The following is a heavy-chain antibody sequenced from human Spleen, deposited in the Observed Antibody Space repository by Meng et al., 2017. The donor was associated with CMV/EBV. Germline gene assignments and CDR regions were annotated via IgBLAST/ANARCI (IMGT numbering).Heavy chain of an antibody. V-gene: IGHV4-30-4*08. CDR1: IGSGNDR. Sequence: IGSGNDRWGWSRQPPRKGLEWLGYIYYSGSNYYNPSLKSQVTISEDTSKNQFSLKLSSVTATNTAVYYCARSEGGYCSGTSCSNWFDPWGQGTLVTVSS. J-gene: IGHJ5*02. D-gene: IGHD2-2*01. CDR3: ARSEGGYCSGTSCSNWFDP. CDR2: IYYSGSN.